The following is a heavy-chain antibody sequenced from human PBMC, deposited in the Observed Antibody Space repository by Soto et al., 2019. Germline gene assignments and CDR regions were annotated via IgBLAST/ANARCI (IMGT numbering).Heavy chain of an antibody. CDR3: ARLLFLSGYPTPYYFDY. CDR2: IYYSGST. D-gene: IGHD3-3*01. Sequence: ETLSLTCTVSGGSISSYYWSWIRQPPGKGLEWIGYIYYSGSTNYNPSLKSRVTISVDTSKNQFSLKLSSVTAADTAVYYCARLLFLSGYPTPYYFDYCGQGTLVSVSS. V-gene: IGHV4-59*08. J-gene: IGHJ4*02. CDR1: GGSISSYY.